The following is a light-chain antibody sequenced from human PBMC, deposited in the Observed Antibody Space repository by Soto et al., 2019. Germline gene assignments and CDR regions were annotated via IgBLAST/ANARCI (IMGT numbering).Light chain of an antibody. CDR2: DAY. Sequence: DIQMTQSPSTLSASVGDRVTITCRASQSISSCWAWYQQKPGKAPKLLIYDAYSLESGVPSRFSGSGSGTEFTLTISSLQPDDFATYYCQHYNSYSEAFGQGTKVDIK. CDR1: QSISSC. CDR3: QHYNSYSEA. V-gene: IGKV1-5*01. J-gene: IGKJ1*01.